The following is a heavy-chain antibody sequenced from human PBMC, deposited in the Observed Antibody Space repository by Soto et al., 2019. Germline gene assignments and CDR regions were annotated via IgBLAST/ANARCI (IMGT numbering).Heavy chain of an antibody. Sequence: SETLSLTCTVSGGSISDKYWSWIRQSPGKGLEWIGYIYYSGSTNSNPSLKSRVTISIDPSKNQCSLKLRSVTPADTAVYYCARDSPGYYDPWGQGTQVTVSS. CDR2: IYYSGST. J-gene: IGHJ5*02. CDR1: GGSISDKY. V-gene: IGHV4-59*01. D-gene: IGHD1-26*01. CDR3: ARDSPGYYDP.